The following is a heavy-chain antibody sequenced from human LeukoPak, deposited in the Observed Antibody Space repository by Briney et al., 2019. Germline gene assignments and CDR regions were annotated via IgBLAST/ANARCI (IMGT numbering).Heavy chain of an antibody. J-gene: IGHJ4*02. CDR3: ARVTGYMIEDYFDY. Sequence: SETLSLTCTVSGGSISSYYWSWIRQPPGKGLEWIGYIYYSGSTNYNPSLKSRVTISVETSKNQFSLELSSVTAADTAVYYCARVTGYMIEDYFDYWGQGTLVTVSS. CDR1: GGSISSYY. V-gene: IGHV4-59*01. D-gene: IGHD3-22*01. CDR2: IYYSGST.